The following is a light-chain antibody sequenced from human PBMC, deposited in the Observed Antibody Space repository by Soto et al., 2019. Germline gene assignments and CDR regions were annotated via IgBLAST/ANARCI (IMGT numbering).Light chain of an antibody. Sequence: EIVMTQSPATLSVSPGERATLSCRASQSVSSNLAWHQQKPGQAPRLLIYGASTRATGIPARFSGSGSGTEFTLTISSLQSEDFAFYYCQQYSNWPPYTFGQGTKLEIK. CDR1: QSVSSN. CDR3: QQYSNWPPYT. J-gene: IGKJ2*01. CDR2: GAS. V-gene: IGKV3-15*01.